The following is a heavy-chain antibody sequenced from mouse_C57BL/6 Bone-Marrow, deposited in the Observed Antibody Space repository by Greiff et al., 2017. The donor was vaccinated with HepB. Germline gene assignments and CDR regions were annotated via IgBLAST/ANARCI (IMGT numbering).Heavy chain of an antibody. V-gene: IGHV1-19*01. Sequence: VQLKESGPVLVKPGASVKMSCKASGYTFTDYYMNWVKQSHGKSLEWIGVINPYNGGTSYNQKFKGKATLTVDKSSSTAYMELNSLTSEDSAVYYCARGDSNAYWGQGTLVTVSA. J-gene: IGHJ3*01. D-gene: IGHD2-5*01. CDR2: INPYNGGT. CDR3: ARGDSNAY. CDR1: GYTFTDYY.